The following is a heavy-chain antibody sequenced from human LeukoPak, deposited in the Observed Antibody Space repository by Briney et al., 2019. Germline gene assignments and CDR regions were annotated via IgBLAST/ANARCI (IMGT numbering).Heavy chain of an antibody. D-gene: IGHD1-26*01. CDR2: IYYSGST. V-gene: IGHV4-59*01. Sequence: SETLSLTCTVSGGSISSYYWSWIRQPPGKGLEWIGYIYYSGSTNYNPSLKSRVTISVDTSKNQFSLKLSSVTAADTAVYYCASVSSGSYFGMDVWGQGTTVTVSS. CDR3: ASVSSGSYFGMDV. CDR1: GGSISSYY. J-gene: IGHJ6*02.